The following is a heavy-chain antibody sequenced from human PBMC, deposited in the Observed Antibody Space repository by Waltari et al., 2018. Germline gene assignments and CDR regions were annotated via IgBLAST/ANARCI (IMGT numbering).Heavy chain of an antibody. CDR2: ISHSGDT. CDR1: GFSLSSGSYS. J-gene: IGHJ4*02. Sequence: QVQLQESGPGLVQPSQTLSLTCSVSGFSLSSGSYSWSWIRQHPGKGLEWIGYISHSGDTDYSPSLRSRLTLSVDTSKNQFSLKLNSVTAADTGVYFCAGRGAKMFSIWGRGTLVTVSS. V-gene: IGHV4-31*02. D-gene: IGHD3-3*02. CDR3: AGRGAKMFSI.